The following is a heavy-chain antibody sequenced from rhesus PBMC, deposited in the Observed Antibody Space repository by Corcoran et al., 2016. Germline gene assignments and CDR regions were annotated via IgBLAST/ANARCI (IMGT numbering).Heavy chain of an antibody. D-gene: IGHD2-33*01. CDR3: ARWLSN. CDR1: GGSISDSYR. V-gene: IGHV4S10*01. Sequence: QVQLQESGPGVVKPSETLSLTCAVSGGSISDSYRWSWIRQPPGKGLEWIGYIYGSSTSTKYNPSLRSLVTISKDTSKNQFSLKLSSVTAAGTAVYYCARWLSNWGQGVLVTVSS. CDR2: IYGSSTST. J-gene: IGHJ4*01.